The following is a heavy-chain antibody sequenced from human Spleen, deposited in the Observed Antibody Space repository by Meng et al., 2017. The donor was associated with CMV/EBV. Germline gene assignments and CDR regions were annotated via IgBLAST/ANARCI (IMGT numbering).Heavy chain of an antibody. D-gene: IGHD2-2*01. CDR3: AREPLYCSSTSCSYYGMDV. CDR2: INPNSGGT. Sequence: ASVKVSCKASGYTFTGYYMHWVRQAPGQGLEWMGWINPNSGGTNYAQKFQGRVTMTRDTSISTAYMELSRLRSEDTAVYYCAREPLYCSSTSCSYYGMDVWGQGTTVTVSS. V-gene: IGHV1-2*02. J-gene: IGHJ6*02. CDR1: GYTFTGYY.